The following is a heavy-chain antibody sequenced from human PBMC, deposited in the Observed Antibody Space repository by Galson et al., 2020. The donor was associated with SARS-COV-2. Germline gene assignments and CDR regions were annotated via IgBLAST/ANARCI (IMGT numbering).Heavy chain of an antibody. D-gene: IGHD3-16*01. CDR2: IIPIFGTA. V-gene: IGHV1-69*13. J-gene: IGHJ3*02. CDR1: GGTFSSYA. CDR3: ARGFTFGGSRSDAFDI. Sequence: SVKVSCKASGGTFSSYAISWVRQAPGQGLEWMGGIIPIFGTANYAQKFQGRVTITADESTSTAYMELSSLRSEDTAVYYCARGFTFGGSRSDAFDIWGQGTMVTVSS.